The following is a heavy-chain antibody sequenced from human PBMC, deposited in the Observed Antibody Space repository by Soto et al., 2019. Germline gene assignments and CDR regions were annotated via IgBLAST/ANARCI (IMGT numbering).Heavy chain of an antibody. J-gene: IGHJ5*02. V-gene: IGHV4-59*01. CDR1: GGSISSYY. CDR2: IYYTGST. D-gene: IGHD6-6*01. Sequence: SETLSLTCSISGGSISSYYWTWIRQPPGKGLEWIGNIYYTGSTNCSPSLKSRVTISIDTSKNQFSLQLTSVTAADTAMYYCTTRPSSVGWFDPWGQGTLVTVSS. CDR3: TTRPSSVGWFDP.